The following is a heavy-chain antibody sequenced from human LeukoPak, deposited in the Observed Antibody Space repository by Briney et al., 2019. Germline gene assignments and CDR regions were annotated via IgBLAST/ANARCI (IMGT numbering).Heavy chain of an antibody. CDR2: IYYSGST. D-gene: IGHD2-15*01. V-gene: IGHV4-30-4*01. CDR1: GGSISSGDYY. CDR3: ARVAHCSGGSCYLAGDLNRPLGAFDI. Sequence: SQTLSLTCTVSGGSISSGDYYWSWIRQPPGKGLEWIGYIYYSGSTYYNPSLKSRVTISVDTSKNQFSLKLSSVTAADTAVYYCARVAHCSGGSCYLAGDLNRPLGAFDIWGQGTMVTVSS. J-gene: IGHJ3*02.